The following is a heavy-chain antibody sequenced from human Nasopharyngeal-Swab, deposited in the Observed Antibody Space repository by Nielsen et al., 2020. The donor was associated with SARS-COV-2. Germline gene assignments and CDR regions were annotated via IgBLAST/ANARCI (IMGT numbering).Heavy chain of an antibody. D-gene: IGHD6-19*01. Sequence: WVRQAPGQRPEWMGWINAATGKTKYSQKFQDRVTITRDTSANTAYVELSSLKSEDTAVYYCARGTPVAGTGHLWDYWGQGILVTVSS. V-gene: IGHV1-3*01. J-gene: IGHJ4*02. CDR2: INAATGKT. CDR3: ARGTPVAGTGHLWDY.